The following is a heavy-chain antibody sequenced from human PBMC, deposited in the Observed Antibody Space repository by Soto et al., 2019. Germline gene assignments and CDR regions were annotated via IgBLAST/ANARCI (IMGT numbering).Heavy chain of an antibody. CDR3: AVGRGYSYGAFDY. D-gene: IGHD5-18*01. V-gene: IGHV1-69*13. J-gene: IGHJ4*02. Sequence: ASVKVSCKASGGTFSSYAISWERQAPGQGLEWMGGIIPIFGTANYAQKFQGRVTITADESTSTAYMELSSLRSEDTAVYYCAVGRGYSYGAFDYWGQGTLVTVSS. CDR1: GGTFSSYA. CDR2: IIPIFGTA.